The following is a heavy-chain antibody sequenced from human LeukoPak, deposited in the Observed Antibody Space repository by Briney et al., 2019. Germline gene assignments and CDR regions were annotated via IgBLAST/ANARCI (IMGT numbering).Heavy chain of an antibody. D-gene: IGHD3-10*01. J-gene: IGHJ6*02. V-gene: IGHV6-1*01. CDR3: ARDLLLYGSGSYYYYGMDV. Sequence: SQTLSLTCGISGDSVSSNSAAWNWIRQSPSRGLEWLGRTYYRSKWYNDYAVSVKSRITINPYTSKNQFSLQLNSVTPEDTAVYYCARDLLLYGSGSYYYYGMDVWGQGTTVTVSS. CDR1: GDSVSSNSAA. CDR2: TYYRSKWYN.